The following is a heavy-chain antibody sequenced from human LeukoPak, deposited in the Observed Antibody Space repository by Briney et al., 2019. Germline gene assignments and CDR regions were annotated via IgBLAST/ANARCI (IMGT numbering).Heavy chain of an antibody. V-gene: IGHV4-34*01. CDR2: VSHSGGT. CDR3: ARDGYSVGRAFDP. J-gene: IGHJ5*02. CDR1: GGSFSAYY. Sequence: PSETLSLTCSVYGGSFSAYYWVWIRQSPEMGLQWIGEVSHSGGTNYNPSLRSRLTLSVDTSKHQFSLQLTSVTAADSGIYYCARDGYSVGRAFDPWGQGTLVTVSS. D-gene: IGHD5/OR15-5a*01.